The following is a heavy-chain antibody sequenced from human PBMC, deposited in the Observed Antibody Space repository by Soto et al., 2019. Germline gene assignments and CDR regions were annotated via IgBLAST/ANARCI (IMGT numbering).Heavy chain of an antibody. V-gene: IGHV3-53*01. D-gene: IGHD2-15*01. Sequence: LRLYSAASGFTVSSNYMSWLRQAGGKWLEWISVIYSGGSTYYADSVKGQFTISRDKSKYALYLQMTSLRSEDTAVYYCARLLWPFYYFDYWGQGTLVTVSS. CDR3: ARLLWPFYYFDY. CDR1: GFTVSSNY. CDR2: IYSGGST. J-gene: IGHJ4*02.